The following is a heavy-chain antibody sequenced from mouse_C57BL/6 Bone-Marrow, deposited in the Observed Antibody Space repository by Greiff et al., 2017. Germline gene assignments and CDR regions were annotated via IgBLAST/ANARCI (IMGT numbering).Heavy chain of an antibody. CDR3: ARAVLRGDY. CDR1: GYAFTNYL. V-gene: IGHV1-54*01. D-gene: IGHD1-1*01. Sequence: QVQLQQPGAELVRPGTSVKVSCKASGYAFTNYLIEWVKQRPGQGLEWIGVINPGSGGTNYNEKFKSKATLTADKSSRTAYMQLSSLTSEDSSVYFCARAVLRGDYWGQGTSVTVSS. CDR2: INPGSGGT. J-gene: IGHJ4*01.